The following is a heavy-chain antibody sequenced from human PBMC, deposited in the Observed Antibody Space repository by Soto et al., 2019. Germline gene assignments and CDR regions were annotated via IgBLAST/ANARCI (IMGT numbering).Heavy chain of an antibody. CDR3: ARSSTSANYFDY. V-gene: IGHV4-31*03. CDR2: IYYSGST. Sequence: HSETLSLTCTVSGGSISSGGYYWSWIRQHQGKGLKWIGYIYYSGSTYYNPSLKSRVTISVDTSKNQFSMKLSSVTAADSAVYCCARSSTSANYFDYCGQGTLVTVSS. CDR1: GGSISSGGYY. J-gene: IGHJ4*02. D-gene: IGHD2-2*01.